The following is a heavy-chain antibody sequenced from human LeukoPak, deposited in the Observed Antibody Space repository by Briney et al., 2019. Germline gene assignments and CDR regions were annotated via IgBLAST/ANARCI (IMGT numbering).Heavy chain of an antibody. CDR3: VRAGDYDTTWYH. V-gene: IGHV3-7*01. J-gene: IGHJ5*02. D-gene: IGHD3-22*01. CDR1: GFSFSNYW. Sequence: PGGSLRLSCAASGFSFSNYWMSWVRQAPGKGLEWVANIKQDGSEKYYVDSVKGRFTISRDNAKNSLYLQMNSLRAEDTALYYCVRAGDYDTTWYHWGQGTLVTVSS. CDR2: IKQDGSEK.